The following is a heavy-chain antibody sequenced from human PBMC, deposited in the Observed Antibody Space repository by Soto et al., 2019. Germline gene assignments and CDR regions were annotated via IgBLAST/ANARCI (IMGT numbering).Heavy chain of an antibody. CDR2: IIQSGTT. V-gene: IGHV4-34*01. CDR1: GGSLSGYY. CDR3: ARGRRGYDRSGNRQMVYNDRGLDV. D-gene: IGHD3-22*01. Sequence: QVQLQQWGAGLVKPSETLSLTCDVNGGSLSGYYWSWIRQPPGKGLEWIGEIIQSGTTNYNPSLKSRVTISVDTSKNHFALKICAVTAADTAVYYSARGRRGYDRSGNRQMVYNDRGLDVWGQGSMVSVSS. J-gene: IGHJ6*02.